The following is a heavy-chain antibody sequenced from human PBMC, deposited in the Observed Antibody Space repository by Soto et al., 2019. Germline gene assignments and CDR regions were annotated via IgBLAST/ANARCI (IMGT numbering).Heavy chain of an antibody. V-gene: IGHV4-34*01. Sequence: PSETLSLTCTVYGGSFSGYYWSWIRQPPGKGLEWIGEINHSGSTNYNPSLKSRVTISVDTSKNQFSLKLSSVTAADTAVYYCVATIAQNWFDPWGQGTLVTVSS. CDR3: VATIAQNWFDP. J-gene: IGHJ5*02. CDR2: INHSGST. CDR1: GGSFSGYY. D-gene: IGHD5-12*01.